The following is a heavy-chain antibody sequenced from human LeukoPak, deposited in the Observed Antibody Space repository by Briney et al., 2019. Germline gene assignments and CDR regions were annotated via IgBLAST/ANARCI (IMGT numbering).Heavy chain of an antibody. CDR2: FNPNSGGT. J-gene: IGHJ4*02. CDR1: GYTFTGYY. CDR3: ATQRGSYLWGTDFDY. V-gene: IGHV1-2*02. D-gene: IGHD3-16*01. Sequence: ASVKVCCKASGYTFTGYYMHWVRQATGQGLELIAWFNPNSGGTKYPQKFQGRVTMTRDTSISTAYMELSRLRSDDTAVYYCATQRGSYLWGTDFDYWGQGTLVTVSS.